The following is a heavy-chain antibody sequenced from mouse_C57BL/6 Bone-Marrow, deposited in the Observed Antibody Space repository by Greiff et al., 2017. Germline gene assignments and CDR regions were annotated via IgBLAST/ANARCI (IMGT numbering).Heavy chain of an antibody. D-gene: IGHD1-1*01. Sequence: VQLQQPGAELVRPGTSVKLSCKASGYTFTSYWLHWVKQRPGQGLEWIGVIDPSASYTNYNQKFKGKATLTVDTSSSTAYMQLSSLTSEDSAVYYCARRKRYGSSYYFDYWGQGTTLTVSS. CDR1: GYTFTSYW. CDR2: IDPSASYT. V-gene: IGHV1-59*01. J-gene: IGHJ2*01. CDR3: ARRKRYGSSYYFDY.